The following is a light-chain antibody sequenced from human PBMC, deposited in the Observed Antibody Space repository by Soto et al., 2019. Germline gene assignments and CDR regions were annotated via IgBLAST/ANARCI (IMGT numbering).Light chain of an antibody. J-gene: IGKJ1*01. CDR1: QTISSNY. V-gene: IGKV3-20*01. CDR3: QQYAGGT. CDR2: GTS. Sequence: EIVLTQSPGTLSVSPGERATLSCRASQTISSNYLAWYQQKPGQAPSLLIYGTSSRATGIPDRFSVSGSGSDVTLTISGLDPEDYAIYYHQQYAGGTFGQGTKKEIK.